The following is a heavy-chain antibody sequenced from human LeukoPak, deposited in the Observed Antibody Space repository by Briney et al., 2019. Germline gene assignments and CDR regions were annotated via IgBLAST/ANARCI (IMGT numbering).Heavy chain of an antibody. Sequence: GGSLRLSCTASGFAFGSYAMYWVRQAPGKGLEWVSGIFGSGGSAHYADYVKGRFTISRANSKNTVYLEMNSLGVEDTAVYFCAKTTVGYSSGRFPGWPADYWGQGTLVTVSS. V-gene: IGHV3-23*01. CDR2: IFGSGGSA. CDR3: AKTTVGYSSGRFPGWPADY. D-gene: IGHD2-15*01. J-gene: IGHJ4*02. CDR1: GFAFGSYA.